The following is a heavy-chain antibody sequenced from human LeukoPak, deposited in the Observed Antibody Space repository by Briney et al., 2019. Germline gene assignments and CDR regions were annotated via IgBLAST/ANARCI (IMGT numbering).Heavy chain of an antibody. J-gene: IGHJ3*02. CDR3: ARSESLGTFDI. Sequence: GESLKISCKGSGYSFTTYWIGWVRQMPGKGLEWMGIIYPDDSDTRYSPSFQGQVTISADKSINTAYLQWSSLKASDTAMYYCARSESLGTFDIWGQGTMVTVSS. CDR2: IYPDDSDT. CDR1: GYSFTTYW. D-gene: IGHD1-26*01. V-gene: IGHV5-51*01.